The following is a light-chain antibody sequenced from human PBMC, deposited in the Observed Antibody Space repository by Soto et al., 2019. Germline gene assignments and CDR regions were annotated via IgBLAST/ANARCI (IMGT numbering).Light chain of an antibody. CDR3: QQYNKWPWT. V-gene: IGKV3D-15*01. CDR2: DVS. J-gene: IGKJ1*01. Sequence: EKVMTQSPATLSVSPGETATLSCRASQSVTNNYLAWYQQKPGLAPRLLIHDVSTRATGIPARFSGSGSGTEFTLTISSLQSEDFAVYYCQQYNKWPWTFGQGTKVEIK. CDR1: QSVTNN.